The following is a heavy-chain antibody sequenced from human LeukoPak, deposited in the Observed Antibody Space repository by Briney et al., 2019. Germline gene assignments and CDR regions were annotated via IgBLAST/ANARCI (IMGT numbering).Heavy chain of an antibody. CDR2: IDYSGST. CDR1: GGSISSGGYY. J-gene: IGHJ4*02. V-gene: IGHV4-31*03. Sequence: SQTLSLTCTVSGGSISSGGYYWSWIRQHPGKGLEWIGYIDYSGSTYYNPSLKSRVTISVDTSKNQFSLKLSSVTAADTAAYYCARASARQNWFFDYWGQGTLVTVSS. D-gene: IGHD3-9*01. CDR3: ARASARQNWFFDY.